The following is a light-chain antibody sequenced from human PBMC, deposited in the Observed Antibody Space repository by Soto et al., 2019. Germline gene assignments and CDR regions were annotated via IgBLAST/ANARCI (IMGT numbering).Light chain of an antibody. CDR3: QQYGSSPVT. Sequence: EIVLTQSPGTLSLSPGESATLSCRASQSVSSSYLAWYQQKPGQAPRLLIYGASSRATAIPDRFSGSGSGTDFTLTISRLEPEDFSVYFCQQYGSSPVTFGQGTRLEIK. CDR1: QSVSSSY. CDR2: GAS. J-gene: IGKJ5*01. V-gene: IGKV3-20*01.